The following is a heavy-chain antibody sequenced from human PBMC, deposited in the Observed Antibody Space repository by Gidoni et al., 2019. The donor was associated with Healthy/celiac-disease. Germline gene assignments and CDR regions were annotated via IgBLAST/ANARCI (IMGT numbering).Heavy chain of an antibody. D-gene: IGHD6-19*01. Sequence: EVQLVESGGGLVQPGGSLRRSCAASGFTVSCNYMSWVLQAPGKGLDWVSVIYSGGSTYYADSVKGRFTISRDNAKNTLYLQMNSLRAEDTAVYYFARIAVAGKNAFDIWGQGTMVTVSS. V-gene: IGHV3-66*02. CDR3: ARIAVAGKNAFDI. CDR2: IYSGGST. CDR1: GFTVSCNY. J-gene: IGHJ3*02.